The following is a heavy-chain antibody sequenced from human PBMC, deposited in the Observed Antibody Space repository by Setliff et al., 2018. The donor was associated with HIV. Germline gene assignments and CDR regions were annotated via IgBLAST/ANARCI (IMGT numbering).Heavy chain of an antibody. Sequence: PSETLSLTCTVSNGSISSHYWSWIRQPPGKGLEWIGNMYYSGSTNYNPSLKSRVTISVDGSQNHFSLKLSSVTAADTAVYYCAREVDYYDSSRYLLLYYFDSWGQGTLVTVPQ. V-gene: IGHV4-59*11. CDR3: AREVDYYDSSRYLLLYYFDS. D-gene: IGHD3-22*01. J-gene: IGHJ4*02. CDR1: NGSISSHY. CDR2: MYYSGST.